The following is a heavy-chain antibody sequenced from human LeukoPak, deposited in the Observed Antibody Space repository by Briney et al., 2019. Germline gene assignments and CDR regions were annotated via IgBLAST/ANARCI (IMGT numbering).Heavy chain of an antibody. Sequence: PGGSLRLSCAASGFTFSSYCMHWVRQAPGKGLVWVSRINSDGSSTSYADSVKGRFTISRDNAKNTLYLQMNSLRAEDTAVYYCARRKQLESAYYYYGMDVWGQGTTVTVSS. D-gene: IGHD6-6*01. CDR1: GFTFSSYC. J-gene: IGHJ6*02. CDR2: INSDGSST. V-gene: IGHV3-74*01. CDR3: ARRKQLESAYYYYGMDV.